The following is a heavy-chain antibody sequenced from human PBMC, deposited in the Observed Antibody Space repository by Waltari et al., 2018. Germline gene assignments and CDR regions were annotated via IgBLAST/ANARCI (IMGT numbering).Heavy chain of an antibody. V-gene: IGHV4-59*01. CDR1: GDSINNYY. CDR2: IAYNGKT. J-gene: IGHJ4*02. Sequence: QVQLQESGPGLVKASETLSLTCAVSGDSINNYYWGWIRQPPGKELEWIGYIAYNGKTNYNPSLKSRVTISIDTSKTQFSLKLSSVTAADTAVYYCARSYDFWSGYQLDYWGQGTLVTVSS. D-gene: IGHD3-3*01. CDR3: ARSYDFWSGYQLDY.